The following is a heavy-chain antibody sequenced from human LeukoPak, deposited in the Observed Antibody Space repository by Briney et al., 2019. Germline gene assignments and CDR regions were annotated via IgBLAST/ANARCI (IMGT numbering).Heavy chain of an antibody. J-gene: IGHJ4*02. CDR2: ISYDGSNK. D-gene: IGHD1-26*01. CDR1: GFTLTNFG. V-gene: IGHV3-30*18. Sequence: GGSLRLSCAASGFTLTNFGMDWVRQAPGKGLEWVAVISYDGSNKYYADSVKGRFTISRDNSKNTLYLQMNSLRAEDTAVYYCAKAGYSGSYDGYWGQGTLVTVSS. CDR3: AKAGYSGSYDGY.